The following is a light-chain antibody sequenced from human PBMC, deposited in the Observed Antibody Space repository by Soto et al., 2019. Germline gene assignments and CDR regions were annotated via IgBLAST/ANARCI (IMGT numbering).Light chain of an antibody. CDR1: QSVTGSY. CDR3: QQYATSPKLS. CDR2: GAS. J-gene: IGKJ4*01. V-gene: IGKV3-20*01. Sequence: EIVLTQSPGALSLSPGERATLACGASQSVTGSYLAWYQQKPGQAPRLLIYGASSSATGIPARFSGSGSGTDFTLTISRLEPEDFAVYYCQQYATSPKLSFGGGTKVDIK.